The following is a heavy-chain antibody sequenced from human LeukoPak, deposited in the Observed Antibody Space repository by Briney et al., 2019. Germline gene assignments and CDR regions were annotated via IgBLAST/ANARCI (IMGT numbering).Heavy chain of an antibody. CDR1: GFTFSSYG. D-gene: IGHD2-15*01. CDR3: AKASGLCSGGSYYFDY. V-gene: IGHV3-30*18. J-gene: IGHJ4*02. CDR2: ISYDGSNK. Sequence: GGSLRLSCAASGFTFSSYGMHWVRQAPGKGLEWVAVISYDGSNKYYADSVKGRFTISRDNSKNTLYLQMNSLRAEDTAVYYCAKASGLCSGGSYYFDYWGQGTLVTVSS.